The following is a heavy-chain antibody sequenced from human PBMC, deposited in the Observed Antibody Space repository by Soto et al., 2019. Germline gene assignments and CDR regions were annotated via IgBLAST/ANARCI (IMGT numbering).Heavy chain of an antibody. J-gene: IGHJ6*03. CDR3: AVGGSIVVATRRLMDG. D-gene: IGHD3-22*01. CDR2: ICNSGTT. Sequence: QVQLQESGPTLVKPSETLSLTCTVSGGSIRSYCWTWIRQPPGEGLEWIGCICNSGTTNYNPSLKSRVAISIYTQKNQFSLQLSSVTVADTAFYYCAVGGSIVVATRRLMDGWGKGTTVTVSS. CDR1: GGSIRSYC. V-gene: IGHV4-59*03.